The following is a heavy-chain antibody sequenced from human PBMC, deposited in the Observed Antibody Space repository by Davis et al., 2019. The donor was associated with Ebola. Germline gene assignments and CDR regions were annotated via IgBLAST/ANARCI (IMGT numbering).Heavy chain of an antibody. CDR1: GFTFNNYA. V-gene: IGHV3-21*01. CDR2: ISSSSSYI. J-gene: IGHJ4*02. Sequence: GESLKISCAASGFTFNNYAMNWVRQAPGKGLEWVSSISSSSSYIYYADSVKGRFTISRDNAKNSLYLQMNSLRAEDTAVYYCARSDQWGQGTLVTVSS. CDR3: ARSDQ. D-gene: IGHD2-21*01.